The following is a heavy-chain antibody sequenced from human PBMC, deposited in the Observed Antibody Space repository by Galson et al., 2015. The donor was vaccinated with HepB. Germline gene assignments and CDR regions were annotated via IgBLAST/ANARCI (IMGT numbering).Heavy chain of an antibody. CDR1: GFTFSSYA. J-gene: IGHJ4*02. V-gene: IGHV3-23*01. CDR3: ARQAYAPFFED. D-gene: IGHD4-17*01. Sequence: SLRLSCAASGFTFSSYAMSWVRQAPRKGLEWVSTISDSGDITFYADSVKGRFTISRDNSKNALSLQMNSLRAEDTAVYYCARQAYAPFFEDWGQGTLVTVSS. CDR2: ISDSGDIT.